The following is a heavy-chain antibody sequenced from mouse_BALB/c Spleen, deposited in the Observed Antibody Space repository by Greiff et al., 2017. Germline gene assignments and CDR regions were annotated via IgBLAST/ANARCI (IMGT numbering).Heavy chain of an antibody. V-gene: IGHV5-6-3*01. Sequence: DVKLQESGGGLVQPGGSLKLSCAASGFTFSSYGMSWVRQTPDKRLELVATINSNGGSTYYPDSVKGRFTISRDNAKNTLYLQMSSLKSEDTAMYYCARGSYYEAMDYWGQGTSVTVSS. CDR1: GFTFSSYG. CDR2: INSNGGST. D-gene: IGHD2-10*01. CDR3: ARGSYYEAMDY. J-gene: IGHJ4*01.